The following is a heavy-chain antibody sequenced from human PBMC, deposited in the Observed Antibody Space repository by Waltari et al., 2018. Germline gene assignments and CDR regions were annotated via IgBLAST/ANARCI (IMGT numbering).Heavy chain of an antibody. CDR2: INHSGST. D-gene: IGHD2-2*01. V-gene: IGHV4-34*01. Sequence: QVQLQQWGAGLLKPSETLSLTCAVYGGSFSGYYWSWIRQPPGKGLEWIGEINHSGSTNYNPSLKSRVTISVDTSKNQFSLKLSSVTAADTAVYYCARSPRPGYCSSTSCPQNWFDPWGQGTLVTVSS. J-gene: IGHJ5*02. CDR3: ARSPRPGYCSSTSCPQNWFDP. CDR1: GGSFSGYY.